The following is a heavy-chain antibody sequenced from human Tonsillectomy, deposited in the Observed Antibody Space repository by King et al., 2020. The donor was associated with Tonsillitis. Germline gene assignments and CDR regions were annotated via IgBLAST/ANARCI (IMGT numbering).Heavy chain of an antibody. J-gene: IGHJ5*02. CDR2: IFYTGGT. V-gene: IGHV4-30-4*07. CDR1: GGSISSGGYS. CDR3: VRYITQTFDP. Sequence: QLQESGPGLLKPSQTLSLTCAVSGGSISSGGYSWRWIRQAPGKGLEWIGYIFYTGGTYYNPSLKRRVTISVDTSKNQFSLNLNSVTAADTAVYYCVRYITQTFDPWGQGILVTVSS. D-gene: IGHD1-14*01.